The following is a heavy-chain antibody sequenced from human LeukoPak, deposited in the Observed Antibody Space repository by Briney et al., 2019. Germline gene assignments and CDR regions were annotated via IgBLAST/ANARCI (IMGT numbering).Heavy chain of an antibody. CDR3: ARDLYCSSTSCYGESDY. CDR2: INPSGGST. Sequence: GASVKVSCKASGYTFTSYYMHWVRQAPGQGLEWMGIINPSGGSTSYAQKFQGRVTMTRDTSTSTVYMELSSLRSEDTAVYYCARDLYCSSTSCYGESDYWGQGTLVTVSS. D-gene: IGHD2-2*01. V-gene: IGHV1-46*01. CDR1: GYTFTSYY. J-gene: IGHJ4*02.